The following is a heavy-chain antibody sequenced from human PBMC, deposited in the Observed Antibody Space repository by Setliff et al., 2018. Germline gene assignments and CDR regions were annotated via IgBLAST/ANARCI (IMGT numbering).Heavy chain of an antibody. Sequence: GASVKVSCKTSGYTFISYGLSWMRQAPGQGLEWMGWISGYNGNTEYAQNLQGRVTMTMDTSTSTAYMELRSLTSDDTAVYYCARVPRLEWLLPTFDSWGQGTLGTVSS. CDR2: ISGYNGNT. D-gene: IGHD3-3*01. CDR3: ARVPRLEWLLPTFDS. J-gene: IGHJ4*02. V-gene: IGHV1-18*01. CDR1: GYTFISYG.